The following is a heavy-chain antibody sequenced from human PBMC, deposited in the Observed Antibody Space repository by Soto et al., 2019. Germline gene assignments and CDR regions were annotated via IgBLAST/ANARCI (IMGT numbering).Heavy chain of an antibody. D-gene: IGHD3-10*01. J-gene: IGHJ4*02. CDR2: IIPIFGTA. Sequence: QVQLVQSGAEVKKPGSSVKVACKASGGTFSSYAISWVRQAPGQGLAWMGGIIPIFGTANYAQKFQGIVTITADESTSTAYMELSSLRSDDTAVYYWAADAYGSGSYTQFDYWGQGTMVTVSS. V-gene: IGHV1-69*01. CDR1: GGTFSSYA. CDR3: AADAYGSGSYTQFDY.